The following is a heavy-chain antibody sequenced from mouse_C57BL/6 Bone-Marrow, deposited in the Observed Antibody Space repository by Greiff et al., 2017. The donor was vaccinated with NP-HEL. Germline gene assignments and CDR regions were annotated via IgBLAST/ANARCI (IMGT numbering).Heavy chain of an antibody. V-gene: IGHV1-53*01. CDR1: GYTFTSYW. CDR3: ARGILNFPGYYFDY. Sequence: QVQLQQPGTELVKPGASVKLSCKASGYTFTSYWMHWVKQRPGQGLEWIGNNNPSNGGTNYNEKFKSKATLTVDKSSSTAYMQLSSLTSEDSAVYYCARGILNFPGYYFDYWGQGTTLTVSS. D-gene: IGHD1-3*01. J-gene: IGHJ2*01. CDR2: NNPSNGGT.